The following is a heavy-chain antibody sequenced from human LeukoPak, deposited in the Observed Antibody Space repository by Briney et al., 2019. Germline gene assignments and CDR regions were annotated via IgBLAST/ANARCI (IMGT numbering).Heavy chain of an antibody. V-gene: IGHV3-48*03. CDR3: ARDAEYQLLYDAFDM. D-gene: IGHD2-2*01. CDR1: GFNFNNYE. CDR2: ISSSGSTI. J-gene: IGHJ3*02. Sequence: GGSLRLSCAASGFNFNNYEMNWVRQAPGKGLEWVSYISSSGSTIYYADSVKGRFTISRDNPKNLLYLQMNSLRAEDTAVYYCARDAEYQLLYDAFDMWGQGTMVTVSS.